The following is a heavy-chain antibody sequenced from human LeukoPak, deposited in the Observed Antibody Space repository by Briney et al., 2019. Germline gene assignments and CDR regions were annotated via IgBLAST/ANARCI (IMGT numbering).Heavy chain of an antibody. D-gene: IGHD3-3*01. CDR2: IYYSGST. CDR1: GGSISSYY. J-gene: IGHJ4*02. V-gene: IGHV4-59*01. CDR3: ARDRLEYFDY. Sequence: SEPLSLTCTVSGGSISSYYWSWIRQPPGKGLEWIGYIYYSGSTNYNPSLKSRVTISVDTSKNQFSLKLSSVTAADTAVYYCARDRLEYFDYWGQGTLVTVSS.